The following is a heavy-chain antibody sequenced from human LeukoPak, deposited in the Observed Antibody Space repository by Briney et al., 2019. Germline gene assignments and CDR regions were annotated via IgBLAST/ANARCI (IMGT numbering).Heavy chain of an antibody. V-gene: IGHV4-39*07. Sequence: SETLSLTCSVSGGYIITSDHYWGWIRQPPGKGLEWIGSIYYTGSTSTNPFFKSRVTVSVDTSKNQFSLNLTSVTAADTAVYYCARERYYYGGKTWFDPWGQGTLVTVST. J-gene: IGHJ5*02. CDR3: ARERYYYGGKTWFDP. CDR1: GGYIITSDHY. D-gene: IGHD4-23*01. CDR2: IYYTGST.